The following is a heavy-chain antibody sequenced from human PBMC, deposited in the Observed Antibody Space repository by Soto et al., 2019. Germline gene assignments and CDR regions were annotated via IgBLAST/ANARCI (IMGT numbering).Heavy chain of an antibody. D-gene: IGHD4-17*01. CDR1: GYTFTSYG. CDR3: ASSPHNDYGQGSGMDV. J-gene: IGHJ6*02. V-gene: IGHV1-18*01. Sequence: QVQLVQSGAEVKKPGASVKVSCKASGYTFTSYGISWVRQAPGQGLEWMGWISAYNGNTNYAQKLQGRVTMTTDTSTSTAYMEPRSLRSDDTAVYYCASSPHNDYGQGSGMDVWGQGTTVTVSS. CDR2: ISAYNGNT.